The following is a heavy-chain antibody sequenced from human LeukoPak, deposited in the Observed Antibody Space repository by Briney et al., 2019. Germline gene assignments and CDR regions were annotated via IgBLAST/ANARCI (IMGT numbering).Heavy chain of an antibody. J-gene: IGHJ4*02. V-gene: IGHV3-74*01. Sequence: PGRSLRLSCAASGFTFSDYWMHWVRQGPGKGLVWVSRIKTDGSETSYADSVKGRFTISRDNAKNTLYLRMNSLRAEDTAVYYCAKASHLIVVVAAIDYWGQGTLVTVSS. CDR3: AKASHLIVVVAAIDY. D-gene: IGHD2-15*01. CDR1: GFTFSDYW. CDR2: IKTDGSET.